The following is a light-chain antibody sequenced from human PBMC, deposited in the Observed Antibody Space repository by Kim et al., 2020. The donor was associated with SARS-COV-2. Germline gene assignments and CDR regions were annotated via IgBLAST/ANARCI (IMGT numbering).Light chain of an antibody. V-gene: IGKV1-16*02. CDR2: DVS. J-gene: IGKJ4*01. CDR3: QHYNAYPLT. Sequence: ESVGETITMTCRASQVIHNQLAWLQQKPGKAHKSLIYDVSRLQSGVPSKCSGSGSGTDFTLTISSLQPEDFATYYCQHYNAYPLTFGGGTKVDIK. CDR1: QVIHNQ.